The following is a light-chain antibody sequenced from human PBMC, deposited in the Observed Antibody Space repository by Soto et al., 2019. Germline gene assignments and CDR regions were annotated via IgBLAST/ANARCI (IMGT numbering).Light chain of an antibody. Sequence: DIQMTQSPSSLSASIGDRVTITCQASQDISDYLNWYQQKPGKAPKLLIYEASNLETGVPSRFSGSGSGTEFIFSYTSLKPEHIASYYCQQYDNLPYSLGQRTTLEIK. CDR3: QQYDNLPYS. CDR2: EAS. J-gene: IGKJ2*01. CDR1: QDISDY. V-gene: IGKV1-33*01.